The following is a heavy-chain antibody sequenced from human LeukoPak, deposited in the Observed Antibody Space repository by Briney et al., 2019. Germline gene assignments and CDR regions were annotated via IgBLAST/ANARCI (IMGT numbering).Heavy chain of an antibody. CDR2: ISYDGGNN. V-gene: IGHV3-30*18. CDR3: AKTDYGDRSLDH. D-gene: IGHD4-17*01. Sequence: GRSLRLSCAASGFXFSNYAMHWVRQAPGKGLEWVAIISYDGGNNYYADSVKGRFTISRDNSKNTLFLQMNSLRAEDTAVYYCAKTDYGDRSLDHWGQGTLVTVSS. CDR1: GFXFSNYA. J-gene: IGHJ4*02.